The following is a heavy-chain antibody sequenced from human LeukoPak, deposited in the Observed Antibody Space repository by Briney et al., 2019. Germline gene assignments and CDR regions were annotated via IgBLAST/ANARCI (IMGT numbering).Heavy chain of an antibody. Sequence: ASVKVSCKASGYTFTSYGISWVRQAPGQGLEWMGWISAYNDNTNYAQKFRGSVTMTTDTFTSTAYMELRSLRSDDTAVYYCAREYCSGGGCRNYGMDVWGQGTTVTVSS. CDR1: GYTFTSYG. J-gene: IGHJ6*02. CDR2: ISAYNDNT. CDR3: AREYCSGGGCRNYGMDV. V-gene: IGHV1-18*01. D-gene: IGHD2-15*01.